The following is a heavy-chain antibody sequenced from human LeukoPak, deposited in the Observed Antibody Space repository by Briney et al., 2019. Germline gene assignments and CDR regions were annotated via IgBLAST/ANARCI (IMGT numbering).Heavy chain of an antibody. J-gene: IGHJ4*02. D-gene: IGHD3-9*01. CDR1: GFIFSNYW. CDR3: ARDGYDIWTGYYLQDF. Sequence: GGSLRLSCAASGFIFSNYWMSWVRQAPGQGLEWVANIKEDGSEKYYVDSVKGRFTISRDNGKKSLYLQMNSLRAEDTAVYYCARDGYDIWTGYYLQDFWGQGTLVTVSS. CDR2: IKEDGSEK. V-gene: IGHV3-7*03.